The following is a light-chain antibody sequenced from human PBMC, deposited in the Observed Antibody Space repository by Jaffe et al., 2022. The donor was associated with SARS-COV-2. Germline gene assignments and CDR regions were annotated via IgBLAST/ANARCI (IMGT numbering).Light chain of an antibody. Sequence: EIVLTQSPATLSVSPGERATLSCRASQSVGTSLAWYQHKPGQPPRLLIYDASNRATGIPARFSGSGSGTDFTLTISSLEPEDFAVYYCHQRSNWLAFGGGTKVEIK. CDR1: QSVGTS. V-gene: IGKV3-11*01. CDR2: DAS. CDR3: HQRSNWLA. J-gene: IGKJ4*01.